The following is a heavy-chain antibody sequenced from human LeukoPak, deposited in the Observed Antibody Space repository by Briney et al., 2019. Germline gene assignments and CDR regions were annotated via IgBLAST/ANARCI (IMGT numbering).Heavy chain of an antibody. D-gene: IGHD3-22*01. V-gene: IGHV3-20*04. CDR1: GFTFDDYG. Sequence: GGSLRLSCAASGFTFDDYGMSWVRQAPGKGLEWVSGINWNGGSTGYADSVKGRFTISRDNAKNSLYLQMNSLRAEDTAVYYCAKLYDGSGYWDAFDIWGQGTMVTVSS. CDR3: AKLYDGSGYWDAFDI. J-gene: IGHJ3*02. CDR2: INWNGGST.